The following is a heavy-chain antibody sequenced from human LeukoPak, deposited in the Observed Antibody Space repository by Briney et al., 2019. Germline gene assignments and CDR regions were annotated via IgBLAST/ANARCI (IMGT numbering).Heavy chain of an antibody. J-gene: IGHJ3*02. CDR1: GGTFSSYA. CDR2: IIPIFGTA. V-gene: IGHV1-69*01. CDR3: ARIMDSTIYDSSGYYFFDI. Sequence: ASVKVSCKASGGTFSSYAISWVRQAPGQGLEWMGGIIPIFGTANYAQKFQGRVSITADESTSTAYMELSSLRSEDTAVYYCARIMDSTIYDSSGYYFFDIWGQGTMVTVSS. D-gene: IGHD3-22*01.